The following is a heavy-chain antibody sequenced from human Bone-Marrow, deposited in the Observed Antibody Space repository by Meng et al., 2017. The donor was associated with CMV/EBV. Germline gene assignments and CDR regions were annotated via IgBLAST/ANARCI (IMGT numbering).Heavy chain of an antibody. D-gene: IGHD4-11*01. J-gene: IGHJ4*02. CDR2: ISDSGNT. V-gene: IGHV4-61*08. CDR3: ARHTTVWNSGYFDY. Sequence: SETLSLTCTVSGGSLSGGDYYWSWIRQPPGKGLEWIGYISDSGNTNYSPSLKSRVTISVDTSSNLFSLRLSSVTAADTAVYYCARHTTVWNSGYFDYWGQGTLVTVSS. CDR1: GGSLSGGDYY.